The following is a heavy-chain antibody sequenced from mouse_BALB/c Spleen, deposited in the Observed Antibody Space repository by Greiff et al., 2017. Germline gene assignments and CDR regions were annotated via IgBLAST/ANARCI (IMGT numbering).Heavy chain of an antibody. CDR3: ARYKNKDGNYGY. V-gene: IGHV1-9*01. CDR1: GYTFSSYW. CDR2: ILPGSGST. Sequence: QVQLQQSGAELMKPGASVKISCKATGYTFSSYWIEWVKQRPGHGLEWIGEILPGSGSTNYNEKFKGKATFTADTSSNTAYMQLSSLTSEDSAVYYCARYKNKDGNYGYWGQGTTLTVSS. D-gene: IGHD2-1*01. J-gene: IGHJ2*01.